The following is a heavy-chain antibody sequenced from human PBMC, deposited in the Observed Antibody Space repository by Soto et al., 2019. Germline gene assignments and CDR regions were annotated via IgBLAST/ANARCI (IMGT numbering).Heavy chain of an antibody. V-gene: IGHV3-30*18. CDR3: ANRISGYSSGWQNYYFDY. CDR2: ISYDGSNK. D-gene: IGHD6-19*01. Sequence: GGSLRLSCAASGFTFSSYGMHWVRQAPGKGLEWVAVISYDGSNKYYADSVKGRFTISRDNSKNTLYLQMNSLRAEDTAVYYCANRISGYSSGWQNYYFDYWGQGTLVTVSS. J-gene: IGHJ4*02. CDR1: GFTFSSYG.